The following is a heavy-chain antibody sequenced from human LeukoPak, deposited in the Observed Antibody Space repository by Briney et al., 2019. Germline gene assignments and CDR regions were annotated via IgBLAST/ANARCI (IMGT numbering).Heavy chain of an antibody. J-gene: IGHJ4*02. CDR3: AKVVQYTASTGTGLDY. CDR2: IRYDGSYK. D-gene: IGHD6-13*01. CDR1: GFTFINYG. V-gene: IGHV3-33*06. Sequence: GSLRLSCAASGFTFINYGMHWVRQAPGKGLDWVAVIRYDGSYKYYADSVKGRFTISRDNSKNTLYLQMNSLRAEDTAIYYCAKVVQYTASTGTGLDYWGQGTLVTVSS.